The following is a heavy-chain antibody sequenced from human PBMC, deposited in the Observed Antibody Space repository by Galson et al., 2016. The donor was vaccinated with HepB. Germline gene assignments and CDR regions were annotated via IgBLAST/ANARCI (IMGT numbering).Heavy chain of an antibody. J-gene: IGHJ4*02. CDR2: ISASGGDT. Sequence: SLRLSCAASGFSFNRYGMSWVRQTSGKRLEWVSGISASGGDTRYADSVKGRFTISRDDPKNTLYLQMNSLRAEDTAVYYCAKDALLLWGFPTDCWGQGTLVTVSS. V-gene: IGHV3-23*01. D-gene: IGHD3-16*01. CDR1: GFSFNRYG. CDR3: AKDALLLWGFPTDC.